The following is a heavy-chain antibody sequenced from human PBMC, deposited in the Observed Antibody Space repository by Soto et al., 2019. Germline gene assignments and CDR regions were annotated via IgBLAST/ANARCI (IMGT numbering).Heavy chain of an antibody. CDR3: PRHPTWRAHCFQGTVI. CDR1: GCTFTNYW. D-gene: IGHD2-21*02. Sequence: GESRKISCKGSGCTFTNYWIVWVRQILGKGLEWMGIIYPGDSDTRYSPSFQGQVTISAARSISTAYLQWSSLKASDTGMYYCPRHPTWRAHCFQGTVILCPGPTVTVSS. CDR2: IYPGDSDT. V-gene: IGHV5-51*01. J-gene: IGHJ6*02.